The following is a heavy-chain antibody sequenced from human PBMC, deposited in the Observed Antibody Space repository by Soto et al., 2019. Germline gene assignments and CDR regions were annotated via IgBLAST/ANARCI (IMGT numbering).Heavy chain of an antibody. J-gene: IGHJ5*02. V-gene: IGHV4-59*08. Sequence: PSETLSLTCTVSGGSISSYYWSWIRQPPGKGLEWIGYIYYSGSTNYNPSLKSRVTISVDTSKNQFSLKLSSVTAADTAVYYCGRHEGYFDWSDSLNWFDPWGQGTLVTVSS. CDR1: GGSISSYY. CDR3: GRHEGYFDWSDSLNWFDP. CDR2: IYYSGST. D-gene: IGHD3-9*01.